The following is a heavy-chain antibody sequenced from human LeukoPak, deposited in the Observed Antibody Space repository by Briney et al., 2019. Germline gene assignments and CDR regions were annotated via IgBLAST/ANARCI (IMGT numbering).Heavy chain of an antibody. CDR3: AKEAVGLDPYYFDY. J-gene: IGHJ4*02. Sequence: PGRSLRLSCAASGFTFDDYAMHWVRQAPGKGLEWVSGISWNSGSIGYADSVKGRFTISRDNAKNSLYLQMNSLRAEDTALYYCAKEAVGLDPYYFDYWGQGTLVTVSS. CDR1: GFTFDDYA. V-gene: IGHV3-9*01. CDR2: ISWNSGSI.